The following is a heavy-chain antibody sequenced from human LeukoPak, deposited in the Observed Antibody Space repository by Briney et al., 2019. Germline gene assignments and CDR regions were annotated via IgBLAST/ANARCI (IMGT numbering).Heavy chain of an antibody. CDR3: AKSRCSTLSRHQADNWFEL. CDR1: GFTLDDYA. D-gene: IGHD2-2*01. CDR2: ISWNSAAM. J-gene: IGHJ5*02. V-gene: IGHV3-9*01. Sequence: PGGSLRLSCAASGFTLDDYAMHWVRQPPGGGLEWVSGISWNSAAMAYADSLRGRFIVSRDNAKNSLNLQMNSLRAEDTALYYCAKSRCSTLSRHQADNWFELWGQGTLVTVSS.